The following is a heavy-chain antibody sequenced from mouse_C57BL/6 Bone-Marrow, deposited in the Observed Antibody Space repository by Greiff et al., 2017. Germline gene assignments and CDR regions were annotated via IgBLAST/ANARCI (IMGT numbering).Heavy chain of an antibody. CDR3: VRRADPPYAMDY. CDR1: GFSFNTYA. V-gene: IGHV10-1*01. J-gene: IGHJ4*01. Sequence: EVQGVESGGGLVQPKGSLKLSCAASGFSFNTYAMNWVRQAPGKGLEWVARIRSKSNNYATYYADSVKDRFTISRDDSESMLYLQMNNLKTEDTAMYYCVRRADPPYAMDYWGQGTSVTVSS. CDR2: IRSKSNNYAT.